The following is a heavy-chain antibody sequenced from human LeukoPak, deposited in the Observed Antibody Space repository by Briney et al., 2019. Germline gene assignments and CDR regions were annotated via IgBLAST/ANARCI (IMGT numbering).Heavy chain of an antibody. Sequence: GGSLRLSCAASGFTISSNTMSGGRHAPGQGLEWVSVISGSGGGTYYADSVKGRFSISRDNSKNTLYLQMNSLRAEDTAVYYCAKGSIAVAGQFDYWGQGTLVTVSS. CDR1: GFTISSNT. V-gene: IGHV3-23*01. D-gene: IGHD6-19*01. CDR3: AKGSIAVAGQFDY. J-gene: IGHJ4*02. CDR2: ISGSGGGT.